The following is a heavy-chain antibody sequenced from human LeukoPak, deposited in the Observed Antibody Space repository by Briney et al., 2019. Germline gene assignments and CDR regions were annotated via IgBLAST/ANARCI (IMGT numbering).Heavy chain of an antibody. CDR1: GGTFINYA. Sequence: GASVKVSCKASGGTFINYAISWVRQAPGQGLEWMGGIIPIFGTADYAQKFQGRVTITADESTSTAYMELSSLRSEDTAVYYCAKELNRGLPDYWGQGTLVTVPS. CDR3: AKELNRGLPDY. CDR2: IIPIFGTA. D-gene: IGHD2-21*01. J-gene: IGHJ4*02. V-gene: IGHV1-69*13.